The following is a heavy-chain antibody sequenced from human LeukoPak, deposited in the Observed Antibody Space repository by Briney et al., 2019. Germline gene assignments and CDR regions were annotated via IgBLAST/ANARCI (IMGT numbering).Heavy chain of an antibody. D-gene: IGHD6-19*01. V-gene: IGHV1-69*04. CDR3: ARDLGYSSGWPRNYYYGMDV. J-gene: IGHJ6*02. Sequence: SVKVFCKASGGTFSSYTISWVRQAPGQGLEWMGRIIPILGIANYAQKFQGRVTITADKSTSTAYMELSSLRSEDTAVYYCARDLGYSSGWPRNYYYGMDVWGQGTTVTVSS. CDR2: IIPILGIA. CDR1: GGTFSSYT.